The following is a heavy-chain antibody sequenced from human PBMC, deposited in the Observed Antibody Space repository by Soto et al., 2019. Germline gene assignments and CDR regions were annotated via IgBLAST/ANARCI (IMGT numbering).Heavy chain of an antibody. CDR3: ARDPGDGYKKYYYDCMDV. Sequence: QVQLQQSGPGLVKPSQTLSLTCAISGDSVSSNSAAWIWIRQSPSRGLEWLGRTYYRSKWYNDYAVSVKSRITINPDTSMNHFSLQLNSVTTEDTAVYYCARDPGDGYKKYYYDCMDVWGQGTTVTVSS. J-gene: IGHJ6*02. V-gene: IGHV6-1*01. D-gene: IGHD5-12*01. CDR1: GDSVSSNSAA. CDR2: TYYRSKWYN.